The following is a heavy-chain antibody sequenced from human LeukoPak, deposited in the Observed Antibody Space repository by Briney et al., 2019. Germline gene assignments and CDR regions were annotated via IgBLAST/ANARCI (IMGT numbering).Heavy chain of an antibody. CDR3: AKDMRFDWTPYYFDY. V-gene: IGHV3-23*01. Sequence: GGSLRLSCAASGFTFSSYAMSWARQAPGKGLEWVSAISGSGGSTYYADSVKGRFTISRDNSKNTLYLQMNSLRAEDTAVYYCAKDMRFDWTPYYFDYWGQGTLVTVSS. D-gene: IGHD3-9*01. CDR1: GFTFSSYA. J-gene: IGHJ4*02. CDR2: ISGSGGST.